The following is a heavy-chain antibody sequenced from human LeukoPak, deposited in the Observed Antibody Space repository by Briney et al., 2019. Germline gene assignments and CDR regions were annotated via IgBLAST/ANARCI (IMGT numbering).Heavy chain of an antibody. V-gene: IGHV3-23*01. CDR2: ISNSDDNT. CDR1: GFTFSSYA. Sequence: TGGSLRLSCAASGFTFSSYAMSWVRQAPGKGLEWVSTISNSDDNTYYADSVKGRFTISRDNSKNTLYLQMNSLTAEDTAIYYCAKATGTLGNWGQGTLVTVSA. J-gene: IGHJ4*02. CDR3: AKATGTLGN. D-gene: IGHD1-1*01.